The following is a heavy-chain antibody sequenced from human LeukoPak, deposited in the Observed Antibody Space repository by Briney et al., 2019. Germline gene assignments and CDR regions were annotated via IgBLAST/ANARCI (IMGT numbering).Heavy chain of an antibody. V-gene: IGHV4-39*01. Sequence: PSETLSLTCTVSGGSISSSSYYWGWIRQPPGKGLEWIGSIYYSGSTYYNPSLKSRVTISVDTSKNQFSLKLSSVTAADTAVYYCARLSGGENYCGGDCYSYYYYGMDVWGQGTTVTVSS. J-gene: IGHJ6*02. CDR2: IYYSGST. CDR1: GGSISSSSYY. CDR3: ARLSGGENYCGGDCYSYYYYGMDV. D-gene: IGHD2-21*02.